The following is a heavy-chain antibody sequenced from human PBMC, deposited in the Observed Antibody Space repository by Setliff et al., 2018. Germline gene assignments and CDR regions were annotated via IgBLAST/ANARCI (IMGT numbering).Heavy chain of an antibody. CDR1: GGSISSGSDY. D-gene: IGHD1-1*01. CDR3: VREGYSEYFQD. Sequence: SETLSLTCSVSGGSISSGSDYWTWIRQPAGKGLEWIGHIYTRGITNYNPSLKSRVTISVDTSKNQFSLTLSSVTAADTAVYYCVREGYSEYFQDWGRGTLVTVSS. J-gene: IGHJ1*01. CDR2: IYTRGIT. V-gene: IGHV4-61*09.